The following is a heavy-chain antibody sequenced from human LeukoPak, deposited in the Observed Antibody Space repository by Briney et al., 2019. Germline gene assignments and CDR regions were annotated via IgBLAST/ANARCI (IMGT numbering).Heavy chain of an antibody. V-gene: IGHV1-18*01. CDR1: GYTFTSYG. D-gene: IGHD6-19*01. CDR2: ISAYNGNT. J-gene: IGHJ6*02. CDR3: GSSGWSHYYYGMDV. Sequence: ASVKVSCKASGYTFTSYGISWVRQAPGQGLERMGWISAYNGNTNYAQKLQGRVTMTTDTSTSTAYMELRSLRSDDTAVYYCGSSGWSHYYYGMDVRGQGTTVTVSS.